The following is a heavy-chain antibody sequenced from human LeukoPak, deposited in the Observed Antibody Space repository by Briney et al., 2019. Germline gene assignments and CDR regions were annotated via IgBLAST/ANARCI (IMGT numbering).Heavy chain of an antibody. D-gene: IGHD5-24*01. Sequence: PGRTLRLSCAAAGITFSTYAVNWVRQAAGKGPEWVSAISSSGGTTYYADSVKGRFSISRDNSKNTLYLRMNSLRAEDTAIYYCAKDRNAWPTNFDSWGQGTLVTVSA. CDR2: ISSSGGTT. CDR1: GITFSTYA. J-gene: IGHJ4*02. V-gene: IGHV3-23*01. CDR3: AKDRNAWPTNFDS.